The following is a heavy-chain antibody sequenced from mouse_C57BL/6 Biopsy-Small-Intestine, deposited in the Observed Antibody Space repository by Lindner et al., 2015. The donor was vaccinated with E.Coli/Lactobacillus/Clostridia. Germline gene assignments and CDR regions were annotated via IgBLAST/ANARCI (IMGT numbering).Heavy chain of an antibody. D-gene: IGHD1-1*01. CDR2: ISPRSGNT. V-gene: IGHV1-81*01. CDR3: ARSGNYYSNSYLDY. CDR1: GYTFTSYG. J-gene: IGHJ2*02. Sequence: VQLQESGAELARPGASVKLSCKASGYTFTSYGIGWVRQRTGQGLEWIGEISPRSGNTYYSEKFKDKATLTTDKSSSTAYMELRSLTSEDSAVYFCARSGNYYSNSYLDYWGRGTSLTVSS.